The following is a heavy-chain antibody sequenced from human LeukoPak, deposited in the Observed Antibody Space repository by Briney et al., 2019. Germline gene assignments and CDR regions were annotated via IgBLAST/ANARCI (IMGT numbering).Heavy chain of an antibody. D-gene: IGHD3-3*01. Sequence: PGGSLRLSCAASGFTVSSNYMSWVRQAPGKGLEWVSVIYSGGSTYYADFVKGRFTISRDNSKNTLYLQMNSLRAEDTAVYYCAVGVVGPYYFDYWGQGTLVTVSS. CDR1: GFTVSSNY. J-gene: IGHJ4*02. CDR3: AVGVVGPYYFDY. V-gene: IGHV3-53*01. CDR2: IYSGGST.